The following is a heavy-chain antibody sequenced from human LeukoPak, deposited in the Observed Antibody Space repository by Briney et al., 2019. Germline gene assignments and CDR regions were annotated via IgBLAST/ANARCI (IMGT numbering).Heavy chain of an antibody. CDR1: GFTFSSYS. CDR3: ARGWELLFLSPFDY. Sequence: GGSLRLSCAASGFTFSSYSMNWVRQAPGKGLEWVSSISSSSSYIYYADSVKGRFTISRDNAKNSLYLQMNSLRAEDTAVYYCARGWELLFLSPFDYWGQGTLVTVSS. D-gene: IGHD1-26*01. V-gene: IGHV3-21*01. J-gene: IGHJ4*02. CDR2: ISSSSSYI.